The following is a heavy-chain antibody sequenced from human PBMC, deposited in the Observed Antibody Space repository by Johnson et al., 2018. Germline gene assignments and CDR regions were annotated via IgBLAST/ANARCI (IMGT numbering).Heavy chain of an antibody. Sequence: QVRLVESGGGVVQPGRSLRLSCAASGFSFSNYGMHWVRQAPGKGLEWVAVISYDGSNEYYADSVKGRFIISRDNSKKNLYLQINSLRPEDTAVYYWVKASAQWLGTIAFDIWGQGTMVTVSS. CDR1: GFSFSNYG. J-gene: IGHJ3*02. CDR2: ISYDGSNE. V-gene: IGHV3-30*18. CDR3: VKASAQWLGTIAFDI. D-gene: IGHD6-19*01.